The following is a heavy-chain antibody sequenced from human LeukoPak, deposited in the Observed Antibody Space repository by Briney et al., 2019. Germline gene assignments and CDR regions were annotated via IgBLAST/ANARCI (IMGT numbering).Heavy chain of an antibody. CDR1: GFTFSSYS. Sequence: GGSLRLSCAASGFTFSSYSMNWVRQAPGKGLEWVAVISFDGSNKYYTDSVKGRFTIPRDNSKNTLYLQMNCLRAEDTAVYYCARAVYDYVWGSYRSAYYFDYWGQGTLVTVSS. J-gene: IGHJ4*02. D-gene: IGHD3-16*02. CDR2: ISFDGSNK. CDR3: ARAVYDYVWGSYRSAYYFDY. V-gene: IGHV3-30*03.